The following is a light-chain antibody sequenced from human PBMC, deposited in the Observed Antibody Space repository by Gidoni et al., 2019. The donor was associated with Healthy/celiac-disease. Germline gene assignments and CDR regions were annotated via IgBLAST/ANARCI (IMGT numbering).Light chain of an antibody. V-gene: IGLV1-44*01. CDR2: SNN. J-gene: IGLJ3*02. Sequence: QSVLTQPPSASGTPGQRVTISCSGLSSNLGSNTVNWYHQLPGTAPKLLFYSNNQRPPGVPDRFSGSKSGTSAYLAISGLQSEDEANYYCAAWDDSLNGFWVFGGGTKLTVL. CDR1: SSNLGSNT. CDR3: AAWDDSLNGFWV.